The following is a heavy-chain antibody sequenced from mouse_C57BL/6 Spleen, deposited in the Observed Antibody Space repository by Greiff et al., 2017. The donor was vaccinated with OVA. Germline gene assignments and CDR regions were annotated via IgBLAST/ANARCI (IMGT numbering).Heavy chain of an antibody. J-gene: IGHJ2*01. CDR2: INPGSGGT. CDR3: ARSEVGGHFDY. Sequence: QVQLQQSGAELVRPGTSVKVSCKASGYAFTNYLIEWVKQRPGQGLEWIGVINPGSGGTNYNEKFKGKATLTADKSSRTAYMQLSSLTSEDAAVYFCARSEVGGHFDYWGQGTTLTVSS. CDR1: GYAFTNYL. V-gene: IGHV1-54*01.